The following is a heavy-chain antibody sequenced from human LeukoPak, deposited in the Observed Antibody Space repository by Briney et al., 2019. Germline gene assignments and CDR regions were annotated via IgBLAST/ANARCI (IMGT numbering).Heavy chain of an antibody. CDR2: ISGDNGNT. J-gene: IGHJ3*02. D-gene: IGHD1-1*01. V-gene: IGHV1-18*01. CDR3: ARDPPNWNGAFHI. CDR1: GYTFTSYG. Sequence: ASVKVSCKASGYTFTSYGISWVRQAPGQGLEWMGHISGDNGNTTYAQSLQGRVTMTRDTSTSTASMELRGLRFADTAVYYCARDPPNWNGAFHIWGQGTMVTVSS.